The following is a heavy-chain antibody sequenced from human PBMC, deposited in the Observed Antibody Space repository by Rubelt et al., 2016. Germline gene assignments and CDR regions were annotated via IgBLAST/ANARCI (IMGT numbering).Heavy chain of an antibody. J-gene: IGHJ3*02. CDR1: GFTFSSYW. CDR3: AREGDYNAFDI. D-gene: IGHD4-17*01. Sequence: EVQLVQSGGGLVQPGGSLRLPCAASGFTFSSYWMSWVRQAPGKGLEWVANIKQDGSKKDYMDSVKGRFTISRDNAKNSLYLQMNSLRVEDTAVFYCAREGDYNAFDIWGQGTIVTVSS. V-gene: IGHV3-7*01. CDR2: IKQDGSKK.